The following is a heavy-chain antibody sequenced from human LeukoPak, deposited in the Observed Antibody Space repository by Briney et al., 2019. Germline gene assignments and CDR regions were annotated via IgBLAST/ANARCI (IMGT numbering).Heavy chain of an antibody. J-gene: IGHJ4*02. V-gene: IGHV3-7*01. CDR1: GFTFSSYW. CDR3: ARDSLHLT. CDR2: IKQDGSEK. D-gene: IGHD4/OR15-4a*01. Sequence: GGSLRLSCAAPGFTFSSYWMSWVRQAPGKGLEWVANIKQDGSEKYYVDSVKGRFTISRDNAKNSLYLQMNSLRAEDTAAYYCARDSLHLTWGQGTLVTVSS.